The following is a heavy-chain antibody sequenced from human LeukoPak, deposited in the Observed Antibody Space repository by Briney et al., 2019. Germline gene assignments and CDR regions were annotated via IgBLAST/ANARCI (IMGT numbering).Heavy chain of an antibody. Sequence: ASVKVSCKASGGTFSSYAISWVRQAPGQGLEWMGGIIPIFGTANYAQKFQGRVTITTDESTSTAYMELSSLRSEDTAVYYCARDREGSGWNYFDYWGQGTLVTVSS. V-gene: IGHV1-69*05. CDR1: GGTFSSYA. J-gene: IGHJ4*02. D-gene: IGHD6-19*01. CDR3: ARDREGSGWNYFDY. CDR2: IIPIFGTA.